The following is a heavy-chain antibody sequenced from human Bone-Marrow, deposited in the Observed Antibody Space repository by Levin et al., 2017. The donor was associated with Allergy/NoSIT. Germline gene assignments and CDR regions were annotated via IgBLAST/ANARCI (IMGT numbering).Heavy chain of an antibody. V-gene: IGHV3-21*06. D-gene: IGHD4-11*01. CDR1: GFILSAYD. CDR2: ISSTGSYI. J-gene: IGHJ3*02. CDR3: ARDRDNSDSDDAFDI. Sequence: GGSLRLSCAASGFILSAYDVSWVRQAPGKGLEWVSSISSTGSYIYYLDTLKGRFAISRDNAKNSVSLQMNSLRAEDTAIYYCARDRDNSDSDDAFDIWGQGTMVTVSS.